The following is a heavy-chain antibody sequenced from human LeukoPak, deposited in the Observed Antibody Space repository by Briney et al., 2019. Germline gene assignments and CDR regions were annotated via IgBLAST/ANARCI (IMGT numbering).Heavy chain of an antibody. J-gene: IGHJ4*02. CDR1: GFTFRRHW. CDR3: ARDAYRDRYFDY. CDR2: IKQSESEK. Sequence: GGSLRLSCATSGFTFRRHWMSWVRQAPRKGLEWVANIKQSESEKYYVDSVRGRFTISRDNAKNSVYLQMNSLRAEDTAVYYCARDAYRDRYFDYWGQGTLVTVSS. D-gene: IGHD4-11*01. V-gene: IGHV3-7*01.